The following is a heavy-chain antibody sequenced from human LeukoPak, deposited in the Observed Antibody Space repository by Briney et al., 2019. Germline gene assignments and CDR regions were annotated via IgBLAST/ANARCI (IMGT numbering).Heavy chain of an antibody. J-gene: IGHJ3*02. V-gene: IGHV3-21*01. CDR2: ISSSSSYI. D-gene: IGHD3-10*01. CDR3: ASYGDYYGSGSYPSDAFDS. Sequence: PGGSLRLSCAASGFTFSSYSMNWVRQAPGKGLEWVSSISSSSSYIYYADSVKGRFTISRDNAKNSLYLQMNSLRAEDTAVYYCASYGDYYGSGSYPSDAFDSWGQGTMVTVSS. CDR1: GFTFSSYS.